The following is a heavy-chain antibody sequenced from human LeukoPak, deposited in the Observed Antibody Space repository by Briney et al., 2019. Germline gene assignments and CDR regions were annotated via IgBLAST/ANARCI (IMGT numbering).Heavy chain of an antibody. CDR2: IYSGGST. CDR1: GFTGSSNY. Sequence: GGSLRLSCAASGFTGSSNYMSWVRQAPGKGLEWVSVIYSGGSTYYADSVKGRFTISRHNSKNTLYLQMNSLRAEDTAVYYCAREYYGSGSYSVDSYYYYYGMDVWGQGTTVTVSS. D-gene: IGHD3-10*01. CDR3: AREYYGSGSYSVDSYYYYYGMDV. J-gene: IGHJ6*02. V-gene: IGHV3-53*01.